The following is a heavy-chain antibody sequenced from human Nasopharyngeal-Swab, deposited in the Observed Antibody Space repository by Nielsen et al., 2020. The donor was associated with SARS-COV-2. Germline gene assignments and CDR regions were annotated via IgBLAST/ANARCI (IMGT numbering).Heavy chain of an antibody. CDR2: ISYDGSNK. Sequence: GGSLRLSCAASGFTFSSYAMHWVRQAPGKGLEWVAVISYDGSNKYYADSVKGRFTISRDNSKNTLYLQMNSLRAEDTAVYYCARESGSSFVFWGYGMDVWGQGTTVTVSS. CDR1: GFTFSSYA. D-gene: IGHD6-13*01. V-gene: IGHV3-30-3*01. CDR3: ARESGSSFVFWGYGMDV. J-gene: IGHJ6*02.